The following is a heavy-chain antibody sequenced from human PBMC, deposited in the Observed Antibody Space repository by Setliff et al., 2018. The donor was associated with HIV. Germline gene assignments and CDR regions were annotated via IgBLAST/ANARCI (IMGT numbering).Heavy chain of an antibody. V-gene: IGHV4-34*01. D-gene: IGHD3-10*01. CDR3: ARAYGSERLNWFDP. CDR1: GGSFSGYY. J-gene: IGHJ5*02. CDR2: INHSGSS. Sequence: SETLSLTCAVYGGSFSGYYWSWIRQPPGKGLEWIGEINHSGSSNYNPSLKSRVTISVDTSKKQFSLRLRSVTAADTAVYYCARAYGSERLNWFDPWGQGTLVTSPQ.